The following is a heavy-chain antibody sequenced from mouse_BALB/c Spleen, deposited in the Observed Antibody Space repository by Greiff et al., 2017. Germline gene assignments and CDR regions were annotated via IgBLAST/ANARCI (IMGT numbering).Heavy chain of an antibody. J-gene: IGHJ4*01. CDR3: ARDRGLYYGNGYAMDC. V-gene: IGHV2-6-7*01. CDR1: GFSLTGYG. D-gene: IGHD2-1*01. CDR2: IWGDGST. Sequence: QVQLKDSGPGLVAPSQSLSITCTVSGFSLTGYGVNWVRQPPGKGLEWLGMIWGDGSTDYNSALKSRLSISKDNAKSQVFLKMKSLQTDDTARYYSARDRGLYYGNGYAMDCWGQGTSVNVST.